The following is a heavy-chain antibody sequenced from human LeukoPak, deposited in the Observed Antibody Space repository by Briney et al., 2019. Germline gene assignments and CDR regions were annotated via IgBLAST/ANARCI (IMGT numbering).Heavy chain of an antibody. Sequence: SETLSLTCAVYGGSFSGYYWSWIRQPPGKGLEWIGEINHSGSTNYNPSLKSRVTISVDTSKNQFSLKLSSVTAADTAVYYCARSSGYSYGWGYFDYWGQGTLVTVSS. J-gene: IGHJ4*02. CDR2: INHSGST. D-gene: IGHD5-18*01. CDR3: ARSSGYSYGWGYFDY. V-gene: IGHV4-34*01. CDR1: GGSFSGYY.